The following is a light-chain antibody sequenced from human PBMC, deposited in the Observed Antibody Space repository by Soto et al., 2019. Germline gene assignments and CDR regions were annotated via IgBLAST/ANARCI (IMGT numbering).Light chain of an antibody. V-gene: IGLV1-44*01. CDR3: AAWDDSLNGYV. CDR1: RSNIGSNT. J-gene: IGLJ1*01. Sequence: QSVLTQSPSASGTPGQRVTISCSGSRSNIGSNTVNWFQQVPGTAPKLLIYSFNQRPSGVPDRFPGSKSGTSASLAISGLQSQDEADYYCAAWDDSLNGYVFGTGTKVTVL. CDR2: SFN.